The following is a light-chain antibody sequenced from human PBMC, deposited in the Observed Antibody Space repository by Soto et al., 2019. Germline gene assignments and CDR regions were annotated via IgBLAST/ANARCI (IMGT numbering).Light chain of an antibody. Sequence: DIEMTQSPYSLSASVGDRVTSTCRASQRISSYLNWYQQKQGKDPKLLIYAESSLQSGVPSRFSGSGSGTDFTITISSLQPEEFATYYCQQSYSTPLTFGGGTKVEIK. V-gene: IGKV1-39*01. CDR2: AES. CDR1: QRISSY. J-gene: IGKJ4*01. CDR3: QQSYSTPLT.